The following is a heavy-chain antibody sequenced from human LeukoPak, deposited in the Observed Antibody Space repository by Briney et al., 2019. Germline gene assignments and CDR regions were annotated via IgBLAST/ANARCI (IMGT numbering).Heavy chain of an antibody. J-gene: IGHJ5*02. V-gene: IGHV1-18*01. CDR3: ARTESDSFADH. D-gene: IGHD2-15*01. Sequence: GASVKVSFKASGYTFTNYGISWVRQAPGQGLEWMAWIGAYNGNTRYAQKLQGRVTVTTGASTAYMELRTLRSADTDVYYCARTESDSFADHWGQGTLVTVSS. CDR2: IGAYNGNT. CDR1: GYTFTNYG.